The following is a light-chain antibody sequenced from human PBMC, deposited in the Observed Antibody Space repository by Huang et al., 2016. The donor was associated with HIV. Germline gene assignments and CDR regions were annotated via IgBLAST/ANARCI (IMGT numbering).Light chain of an antibody. Sequence: DIVMTQSPDSLAVSLGERATINCKSSQSVLYSSTNKNHLCWYQQKPGQPPKLLIYWASTRESGVPDRFSGSGSGTDFTLTISSLQAEDVAVYYCHQYFSPPPTFGQGTRLEIK. J-gene: IGKJ5*01. CDR2: WAS. CDR3: HQYFSPPPT. CDR1: QSVLYSSTNKNH. V-gene: IGKV4-1*01.